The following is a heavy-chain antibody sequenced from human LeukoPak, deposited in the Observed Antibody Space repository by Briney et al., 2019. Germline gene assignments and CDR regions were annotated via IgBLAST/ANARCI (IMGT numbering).Heavy chain of an antibody. Sequence: GGSLRLSCSASGFRFSTFWMSWVRQAPGKGLDWVANINQNGGVKHYVDSVKRRFTISRDNAKNSLYLQMTSLRADDTAVYYCATSDDAAGTSWGQGTLVTVSS. D-gene: IGHD6-25*01. V-gene: IGHV3-7*01. CDR2: INQNGGVK. CDR3: ATSDDAAGTS. J-gene: IGHJ5*02. CDR1: GFRFSTFW.